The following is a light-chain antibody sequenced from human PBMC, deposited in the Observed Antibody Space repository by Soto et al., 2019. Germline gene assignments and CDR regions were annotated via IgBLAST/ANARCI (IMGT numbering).Light chain of an antibody. CDR2: GAS. CDR3: QPAGSSGT. J-gene: IGKJ1*01. V-gene: IGKV3-20*01. CDR1: QSVSNNY. Sequence: ILVTQSVVALSLTPGERATLSCRASQSVSNNYLAWYQQKPGQAPRLLIYGASNRATGIPDRFSGSGSGTDFTLTISRLEPEDFAVYYCQPAGSSGTSGQGTKVDIK.